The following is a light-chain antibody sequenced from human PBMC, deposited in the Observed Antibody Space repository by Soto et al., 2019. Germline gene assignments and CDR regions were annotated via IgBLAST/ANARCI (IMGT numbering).Light chain of an antibody. Sequence: DLQMTQSPSPLSASVGDSVTITCRASQSVGTFLTWYQRHPGKAPKLLIFAASSLQDGVPSRFNGSGSGAEFTLIISSLEPEDSAICVCQQRYSNAWTVGQGTEVQI. CDR2: AAS. J-gene: IGKJ1*01. CDR3: QQRYSNAWT. CDR1: QSVGTF. V-gene: IGKV1-39*01.